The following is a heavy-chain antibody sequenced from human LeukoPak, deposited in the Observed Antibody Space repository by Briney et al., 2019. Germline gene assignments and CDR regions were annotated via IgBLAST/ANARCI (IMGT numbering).Heavy chain of an antibody. Sequence: GGSLRLSCAASGFTVSSYGMEWVRQAPGKGREWVAVIWYDGSNKYYADSVKGRFTISRDNSKNTLYLQMNSLRAEDTAVYYCARDLWGASPWFDPWGQGTLVTVSS. D-gene: IGHD1-26*01. CDR2: IWYDGSNK. CDR3: ARDLWGASPWFDP. CDR1: GFTVSSYG. V-gene: IGHV3-33*01. J-gene: IGHJ5*02.